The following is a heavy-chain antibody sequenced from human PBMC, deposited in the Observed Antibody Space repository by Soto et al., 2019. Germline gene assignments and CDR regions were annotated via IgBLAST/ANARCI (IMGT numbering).Heavy chain of an antibody. Sequence: GSLRLSCAASGFTVGGNYVSWVRQAPGKGLEWVSVIYSGGSTYYADSVKGRFAISRHNSKNTLYLQMNSLRAEDTAVYYCARDRSSSWYGMDVWGKGTTVTVSS. CDR1: GFTVGGNY. CDR2: IYSGGST. J-gene: IGHJ6*04. D-gene: IGHD6-13*01. V-gene: IGHV3-53*04. CDR3: ARDRSSSWYGMDV.